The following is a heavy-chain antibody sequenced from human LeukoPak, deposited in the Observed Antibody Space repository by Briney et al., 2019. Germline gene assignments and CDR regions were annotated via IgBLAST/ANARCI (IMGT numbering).Heavy chain of an antibody. V-gene: IGHV1-2*02. Sequence: ASVRVSCKTSGYSFTDYYIHWVRQAPGQGLEWMGWINTKSGRTSSARKFQGRVTMTRDTSISTAYMELSRLRSDDTAVYYCARDLIAGATPDYWGQGTLVTVSS. CDR2: INTKSGRT. CDR1: GYSFTDYY. D-gene: IGHD1-26*01. J-gene: IGHJ4*02. CDR3: ARDLIAGATPDY.